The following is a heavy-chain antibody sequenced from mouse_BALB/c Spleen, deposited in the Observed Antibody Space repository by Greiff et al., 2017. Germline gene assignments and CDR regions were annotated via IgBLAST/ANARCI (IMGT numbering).Heavy chain of an antibody. CDR3: ARDWLLRGGFAY. CDR1: GFSLTSYG. CDR2: IWAGGST. D-gene: IGHD2-3*01. J-gene: IGHJ3*01. Sequence: VKLVESGPGLVAPSQSLSITCTVSGFSLTSYGVHWVRQPPGKGLEWLGVIWAGGSTNYNSALMSRLSISKDNSKSQVFLKMNSLQTDDTAMYYCARDWLLRGGFAYWGQGTLVTVSA. V-gene: IGHV2-9*02.